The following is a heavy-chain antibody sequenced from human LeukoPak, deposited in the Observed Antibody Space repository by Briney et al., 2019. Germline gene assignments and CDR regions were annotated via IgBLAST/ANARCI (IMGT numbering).Heavy chain of an antibody. Sequence: GGSLRLSCAASGFTFSTYWMSWVRQAPRKGLEWVANLKQDGSVKHYVDSVKGRFTISRDNAKNSLYLQMTNLRAEDTAVYYCATSADSPGNSWGQGTLITVSS. CDR2: LKQDGSVK. V-gene: IGHV3-7*01. CDR3: ATSADSPGNS. CDR1: GFTFSTYW. J-gene: IGHJ4*02. D-gene: IGHD4-23*01.